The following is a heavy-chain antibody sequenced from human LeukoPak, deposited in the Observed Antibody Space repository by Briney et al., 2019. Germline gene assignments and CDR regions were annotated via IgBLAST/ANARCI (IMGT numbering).Heavy chain of an antibody. J-gene: IGHJ4*02. CDR3: TRDRGAYNLYDY. V-gene: IGHV3-49*03. CDR2: IRSKAYGETA. Sequence: GGSLRLSCTASGFTFGDYAMSWIRQAPGKGLEWVGLIRSKAYGETADYAASVKGRFTISRDESKAIAYLQMNTLKTEDTAVYHCTRDRGAYNLYDYWGQGTLVTVSS. D-gene: IGHD1-1*01. CDR1: GFTFGDYA.